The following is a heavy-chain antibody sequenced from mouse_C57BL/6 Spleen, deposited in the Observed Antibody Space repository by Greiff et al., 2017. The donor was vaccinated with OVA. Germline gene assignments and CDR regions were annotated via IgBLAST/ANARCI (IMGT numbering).Heavy chain of an antibody. Sequence: VQLQQPGAELVKPGASVKLSCKASGYTFTSYWMQWVKQRPGQGLEWIGEIDPSDSYTNYNQKFKGKATLTVDTSSSTAYMQLSSLTSEDSAVYYCASSITTVVATGAMDYWGQGTSVTVSS. J-gene: IGHJ4*01. D-gene: IGHD1-1*01. CDR3: ASSITTVVATGAMDY. CDR1: GYTFTSYW. V-gene: IGHV1-50*01. CDR2: IDPSDSYT.